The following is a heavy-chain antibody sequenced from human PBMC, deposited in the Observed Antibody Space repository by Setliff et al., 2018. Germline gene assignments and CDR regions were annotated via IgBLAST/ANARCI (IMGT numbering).Heavy chain of an antibody. CDR1: GGSISSYY. Sequence: SETLSLTCTVSGGSISSYYWSWIRQPPGKGLEWIGYIYYSGSTNYNPSLKSRVTISVDTSKNQFSLKLSSVTAADTAVYYCARHQRAQYYYGSGRSAFDIWGQGTMVTVS. J-gene: IGHJ3*02. CDR3: ARHQRAQYYYGSGRSAFDI. V-gene: IGHV4-59*08. CDR2: IYYSGST. D-gene: IGHD3-10*01.